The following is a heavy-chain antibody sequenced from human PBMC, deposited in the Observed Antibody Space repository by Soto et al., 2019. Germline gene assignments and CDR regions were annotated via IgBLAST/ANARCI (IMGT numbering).Heavy chain of an antibody. CDR1: GYTFTSYA. CDR3: AGGASSVTTFYFDL. J-gene: IGHJ2*01. V-gene: IGHV1-3*01. D-gene: IGHD4-17*01. Sequence: QVQVVQSGAEVKKPGASVKVSCKASGYTFTSYAMHWVRQAPGQSLEWMGWINPGNGNTRYSQKFQGRVTITRDTSASTAYMELSSLRSEDTAVYYCAGGASSVTTFYFDLWGRGTLVTVSS. CDR2: INPGNGNT.